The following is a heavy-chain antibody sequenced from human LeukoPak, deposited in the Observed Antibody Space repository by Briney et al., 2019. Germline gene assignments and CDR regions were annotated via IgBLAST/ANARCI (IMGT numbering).Heavy chain of an antibody. V-gene: IGHV5-51*01. CDR1: GYSFTSYW. CDR2: IYPGDSET. Sequence: GESLKISCKGSGYSFTSYWIGWVRQMPGKGLEWMGIIYPGDSETRYSPSFQGQVTISADKSIRTAYLQWSSLKASDTAMYYCARHPSFSSPWHYLNWYFDLWGRGTLVTVSS. CDR3: ARHPSFSSPWHYLNWYFDL. J-gene: IGHJ2*01. D-gene: IGHD1-7*01.